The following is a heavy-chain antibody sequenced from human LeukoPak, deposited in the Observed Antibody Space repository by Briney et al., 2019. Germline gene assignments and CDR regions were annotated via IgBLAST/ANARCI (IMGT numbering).Heavy chain of an antibody. V-gene: IGHV3-30-3*01. CDR1: GFTFSSYA. CDR3: AREDIVVVPAAYYYYGMDV. CDR2: ISYDGSNK. Sequence: GGSLRLSCAASGFTFSSYAMHWVRQAPGKGLEWVAVISYDGSNKYYADSVKGRFTISRDNSKNTLYLQMNGLRAEDTAVYYCAREDIVVVPAAYYYYGMDVWGQGTTVTVSS. D-gene: IGHD2-2*01. J-gene: IGHJ6*02.